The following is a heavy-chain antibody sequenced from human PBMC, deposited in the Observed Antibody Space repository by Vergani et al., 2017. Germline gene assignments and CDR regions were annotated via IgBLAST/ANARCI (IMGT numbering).Heavy chain of an antibody. V-gene: IGHV5-51*01. Sequence: EVQLVQSGAEVKKPGESLKISCQISGYSFTNYWIGWVRQMPGKGLEWIGIIHPADSDTRYSPSFQGQVTISVDNSISNAYLQRSSLRASDSAMYYCARLYGRDSSGSKYFDYWGQGTLVTVSS. CDR1: GYSFTNYW. CDR3: ARLYGRDSSGSKYFDY. D-gene: IGHD3-22*01. J-gene: IGHJ4*02. CDR2: IHPADSDT.